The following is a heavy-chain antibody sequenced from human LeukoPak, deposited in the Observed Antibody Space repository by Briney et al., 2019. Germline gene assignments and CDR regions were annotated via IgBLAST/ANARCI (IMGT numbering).Heavy chain of an antibody. V-gene: IGHV3-7*01. D-gene: IGHD2-21*01. J-gene: IGHJ4*02. CDR1: GFTFRTYW. CDR3: ARWGLSYTIDY. CDR2: INPGGSAK. Sequence: GGSLRLSCAASGFTFRTYWMAWVRQAPGKGLEWVANINPGGSAKYYVDSVKGRFTISRDDAKTSLYLQMDSLRAEGTAVYSSARWGLSYTIDYWGQGTLVTVSS.